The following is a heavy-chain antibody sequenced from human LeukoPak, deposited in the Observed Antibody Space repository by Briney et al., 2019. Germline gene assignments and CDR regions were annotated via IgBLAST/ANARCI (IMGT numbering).Heavy chain of an antibody. Sequence: PGGSLRPSCAASGFTVSSDYMSWVRQAPGKGLEWVSVIYSGGSTYYADSVKGRFTISRDNSKNTLYLQMNSLRAEDTAVYYCARVAHCSGGSCPIDYWGQGTLVTVSS. J-gene: IGHJ4*02. CDR3: ARVAHCSGGSCPIDY. V-gene: IGHV3-66*01. D-gene: IGHD2-15*01. CDR2: IYSGGST. CDR1: GFTVSSDY.